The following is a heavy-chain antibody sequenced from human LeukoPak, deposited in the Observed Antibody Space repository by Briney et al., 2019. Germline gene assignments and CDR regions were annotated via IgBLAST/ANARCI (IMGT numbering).Heavy chain of an antibody. CDR2: FDPEDGET. V-gene: IGHV1-24*01. Sequence: ASVKVSCKVSGHTLTELSMHWVRQAPGKGLEWMGGFDPEDGETIHAQKFQGRVTMTEDTSTDTAYMELSSLRSEDTAVYYCATAGGYYFDYWGQGTLVTVSS. CDR1: GHTLTELS. D-gene: IGHD3-10*01. CDR3: ATAGGYYFDY. J-gene: IGHJ4*02.